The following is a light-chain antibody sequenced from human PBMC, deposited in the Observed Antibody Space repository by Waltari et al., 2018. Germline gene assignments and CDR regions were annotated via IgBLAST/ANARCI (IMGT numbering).Light chain of an antibody. CDR3: QQYNSYST. Sequence: DIQMTQSPSTLSASVGDRVTITCRASQSVSQWLAWYQQKPEKAPKLLIYKASNLETGVPSRFSGSGSGTEFTLTISSLQPDDFATYYCQQYNSYSTFGQGTKVEIK. CDR2: KAS. J-gene: IGKJ1*01. V-gene: IGKV1-5*03. CDR1: QSVSQW.